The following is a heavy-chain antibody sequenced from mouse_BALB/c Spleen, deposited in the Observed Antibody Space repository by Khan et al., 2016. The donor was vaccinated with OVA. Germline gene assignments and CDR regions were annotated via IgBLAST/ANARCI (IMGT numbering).Heavy chain of an antibody. J-gene: IGHJ2*01. CDR1: GFSLTSYC. V-gene: IGHV2-9*02. CDR3: GRLEDI. D-gene: IGHD1-3*01. Sequence: QVQLKQSGPGLVAPSQSLSITCTVSGFSLTSYCVHWVRQPPGKGLEWLGVIWAGGSTNYNSALMSRLSISKDNSKSQVFLKMNSLRTDDTAMYYCGRLEDIWGQGTTLTVSS. CDR2: IWAGGST.